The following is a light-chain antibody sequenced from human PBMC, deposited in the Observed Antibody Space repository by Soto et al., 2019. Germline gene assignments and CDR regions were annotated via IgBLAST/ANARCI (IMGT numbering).Light chain of an antibody. CDR3: KQVKSFPHT. CDR1: QDITSY. V-gene: IGKV1-9*01. Sequence: GDTVTITCRASQDITSYVAWYQQQPGKAPKLLIFATSNLQSGVPSRFSGRGSGTEFTLTISSLQPEDFATYYCKQVKSFPHTLAPGTKVDIK. J-gene: IGKJ3*01. CDR2: ATS.